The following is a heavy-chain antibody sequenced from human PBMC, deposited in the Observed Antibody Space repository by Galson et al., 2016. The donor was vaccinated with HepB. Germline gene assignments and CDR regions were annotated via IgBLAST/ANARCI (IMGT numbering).Heavy chain of an antibody. V-gene: IGHV3-23*01. CDR2: ISGSGKTT. CDR3: AKDLESIGWFSGFDV. Sequence: SLRLSCAASGFTFSNYAMSLVRQALGKGLEWVSGISGSGKTTYYADSVKGRFTISRDNSKNTLYLQMNSLRAEDTAVYYCAKDLESIGWFSGFDVWGQGTMVIVSS. J-gene: IGHJ3*01. D-gene: IGHD6-19*01. CDR1: GFTFSNYA.